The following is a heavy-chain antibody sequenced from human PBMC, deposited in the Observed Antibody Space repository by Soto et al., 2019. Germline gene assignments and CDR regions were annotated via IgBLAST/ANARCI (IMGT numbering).Heavy chain of an antibody. CDR1: GASISSGGYS. J-gene: IGHJ4*02. V-gene: IGHV4-30-2*01. Sequence: QLQLQESGSGLVEPSQTLSLTCTVSGASISSGGYSWTWIRQPPGKGLEWIGYIYESGNTYYNSSLGSWVTISLDVSKNQFPLKLSTVNAADAADYYWGSVGSAGSGSYYILDHWGQGSLVTVSS. D-gene: IGHD3-10*01. CDR2: IYESGNT. CDR3: GSVGSAGSGSYYILDH.